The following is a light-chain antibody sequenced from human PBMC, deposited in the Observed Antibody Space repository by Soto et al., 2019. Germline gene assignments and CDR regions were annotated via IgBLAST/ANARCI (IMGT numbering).Light chain of an antibody. CDR2: DVS. J-gene: IGKJ1*01. CDR3: QQSYSTPWT. CDR1: QSINTY. V-gene: IGKV1-39*01. Sequence: DIQMTQFPSSLSASVGDRVTVTCRASQSINTYLYWYQQRPGKAPKLLIYDVSRLQGGVPSRFSGSGSGTDFTLTIPSLQPEDFATYYCQQSYSTPWTFGQGTKVEIK.